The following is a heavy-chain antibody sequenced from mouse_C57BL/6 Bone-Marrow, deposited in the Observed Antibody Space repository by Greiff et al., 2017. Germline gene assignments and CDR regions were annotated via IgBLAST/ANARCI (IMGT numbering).Heavy chain of an antibody. V-gene: IGHV14-4*01. CDR3: TPLLYSY. J-gene: IGHJ2*01. D-gene: IGHD1-1*01. CDR1: GFNIKDDY. Sequence: EVKVVESGAELVRPGASVKLSCTASGFNIKDDYMHWVKQRPEQGLAWIGWIDPENGDTEYASKFQGKATITADTSSNTAYLQLSSLTSEDTAVYYCTPLLYSYWGQGTTLTVSS. CDR2: IDPENGDT.